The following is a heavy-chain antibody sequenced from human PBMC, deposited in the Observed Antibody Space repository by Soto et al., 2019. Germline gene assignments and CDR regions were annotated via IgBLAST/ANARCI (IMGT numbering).Heavy chain of an antibody. Sequence: PGGSLRLSCAASGFTFSSYGMHWVRQAPGKGLEWVAVIWYDGSNKYYADSVKGRFTISRDNSKNTLYLQMNSLRAEDTAVYYCARERYSGSYSPIYYYYGMDVWGQGTTVTVSS. J-gene: IGHJ6*02. V-gene: IGHV3-33*01. CDR2: IWYDGSNK. D-gene: IGHD1-26*01. CDR3: ARERYSGSYSPIYYYYGMDV. CDR1: GFTFSSYG.